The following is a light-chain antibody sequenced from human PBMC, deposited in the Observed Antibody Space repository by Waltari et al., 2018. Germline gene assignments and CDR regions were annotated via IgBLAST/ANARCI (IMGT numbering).Light chain of an antibody. J-gene: IGLJ1*01. CDR3: AAWDDSLPGLFV. V-gene: IGLV1-44*01. Sequence: QSVVTQPSSASGTPGQRVTISCSGSSANIGSNTVNWYQQLPGTTPKRLIYNNNNRPAGGPDRFSGSKSGTSAALAISGLQSEDEADYYCAAWDDSLPGLFVFGSGTKVTVL. CDR1: SANIGSNT. CDR2: NNN.